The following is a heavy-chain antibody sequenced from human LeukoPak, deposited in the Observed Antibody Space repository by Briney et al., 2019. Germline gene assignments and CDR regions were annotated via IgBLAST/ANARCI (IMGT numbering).Heavy chain of an antibody. D-gene: IGHD6-19*01. CDR1: GFSFSDYA. Sequence: KAGGSLRLSCSASGFSFSDYAMHWIRQPPGKGLEWLGYIYYSGSSNYNPSLKSRVTISVDTSKNQFSLKLSSVTAADTAVYYCARGGTYRGGWPYFDYWGQGPLVTVSS. CDR2: IYYSGSS. J-gene: IGHJ4*02. V-gene: IGHV4-59*01. CDR3: ARGGTYRGGWPYFDY.